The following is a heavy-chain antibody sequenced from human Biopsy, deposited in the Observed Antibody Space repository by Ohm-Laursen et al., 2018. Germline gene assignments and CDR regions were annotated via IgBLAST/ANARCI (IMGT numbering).Heavy chain of an antibody. CDR3: AKVHDSGYYYYSMDV. J-gene: IGHJ6*02. CDR2: IWYDGKNK. D-gene: IGHD3-16*01. CDR1: GVTFTRYG. Sequence: SLSLSCTASGVTFTRYGWHWIRQAPGTGLEWVAVIWYDGKNKYYADSVRGRFTISRDNAKNTVYLQMNSLRAEDTAVYYCAKVHDSGYYYYSMDVWGQGTTVTVSS. V-gene: IGHV3-33*06.